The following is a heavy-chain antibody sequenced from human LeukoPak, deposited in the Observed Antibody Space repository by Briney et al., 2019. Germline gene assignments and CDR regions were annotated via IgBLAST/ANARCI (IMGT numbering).Heavy chain of an antibody. CDR1: GYTFTSYG. D-gene: IGHD3-22*01. CDR3: ARSSDYYDSSGDY. Sequence: ASVKVSCKASGYTFTSYGISWVRQAPGQGLEWMGWMNPNSGNTGYAQKFQGRVTMTRNTSISTAYMELSSLRSEDTAVYYCARSSDYYDSSGDYWGQGTLVTVSS. CDR2: MNPNSGNT. V-gene: IGHV1-8*02. J-gene: IGHJ4*02.